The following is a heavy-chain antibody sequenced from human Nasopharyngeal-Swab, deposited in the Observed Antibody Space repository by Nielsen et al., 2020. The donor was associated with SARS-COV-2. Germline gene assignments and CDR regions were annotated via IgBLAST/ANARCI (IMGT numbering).Heavy chain of an antibody. V-gene: IGHV3-7*01. J-gene: IGHJ4*02. CDR3: ARDGLRFLEWLAHDY. CDR1: GFTFSSYW. D-gene: IGHD3-3*01. CDR2: IKQDGSEK. Sequence: GESLKISCAASGFTFSSYWMSWVRQAPGKGLEWVANIKQDGSEKYYVGSVKGRFTISRDNAKNSLYLQMNSLRAEDTAVYYCARDGLRFLEWLAHDYWGQGTLVTVSS.